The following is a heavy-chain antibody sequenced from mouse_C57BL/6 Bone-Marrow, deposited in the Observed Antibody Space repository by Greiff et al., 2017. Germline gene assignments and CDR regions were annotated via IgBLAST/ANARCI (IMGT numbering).Heavy chain of an antibody. CDR2: ISRGSSTI. J-gene: IGHJ1*03. Sequence: EVHLVESGGGLVKPGGSLKLSCAASGFTFSDYGMHWVRQAPEKGLEWVAYISRGSSTIYYADTVKGRFTISRDNATNTLFLQMTSLRSEDTAMYYCARSGYFDVWGTGTTVTVSS. CDR1: GFTFSDYG. V-gene: IGHV5-17*01. CDR3: ARSGYFDV.